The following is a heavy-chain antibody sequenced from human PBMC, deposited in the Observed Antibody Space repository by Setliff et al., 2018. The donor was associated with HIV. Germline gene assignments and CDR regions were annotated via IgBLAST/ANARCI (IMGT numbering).Heavy chain of an antibody. CDR2: MNPNSGNT. D-gene: IGHD6-13*01. CDR3: SRNGWHMNSWHYYYYYMDV. V-gene: IGHV1-8*01. J-gene: IGHJ6*03. Sequence: ASVKVSCKASGYTFPSYDINWVRQATGQGLEWMGWMNPNSGNTGYAQKFQGRLTMTRNTSISTVNMELSSLRSEDTAVYYCSRNGWHMNSWHYYYYYMDVLGKGTTVTVSS. CDR1: GYTFPSYD.